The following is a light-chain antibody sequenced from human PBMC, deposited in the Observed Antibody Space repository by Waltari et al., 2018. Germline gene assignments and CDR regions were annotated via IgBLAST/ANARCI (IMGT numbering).Light chain of an antibody. CDR2: KAS. J-gene: IGKJ1*01. Sequence: DIQMTQSPSTLSASVGDSVTITCRAIQSISSWLAWYQQKPGKAPKLLIYKASTLESGVPSRFSGSGSGTEFTLTVSSLQPDDFATYYCQQYNSDPTFGQGTKVEIK. V-gene: IGKV1-5*03. CDR1: QSISSW. CDR3: QQYNSDPT.